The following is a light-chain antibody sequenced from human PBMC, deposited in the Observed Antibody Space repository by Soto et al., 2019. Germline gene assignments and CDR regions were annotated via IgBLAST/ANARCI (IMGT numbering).Light chain of an antibody. Sequence: EIVLTQSPGTLSLSPGERATLSCRASQSINSSYLAWYQQKPGQAPRLLIYGASSRATGIPDRCSGGGSGTDATLTISRLEPEECAVYYCQQDGSSPLYTFGQGTKLEIK. J-gene: IGKJ2*01. CDR3: QQDGSSPLYT. CDR1: QSINSSY. CDR2: GAS. V-gene: IGKV3-20*01.